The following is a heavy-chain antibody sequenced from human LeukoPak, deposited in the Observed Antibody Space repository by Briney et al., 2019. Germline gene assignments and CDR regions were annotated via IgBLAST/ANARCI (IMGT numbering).Heavy chain of an antibody. J-gene: IGHJ3*02. V-gene: IGHV4-34*01. Sequence: SETLSLTCTVSGGSISGYYWSWIRQPPGKGLEWIGEINHSGSTNYNPSLKSRVTISVDTSKNQFSLKLSSVTAADTAVYYCARDDSSGYYYVSGAFDIWGQGTMVTVSS. CDR3: ARDDSSGYYYVSGAFDI. CDR2: INHSGST. CDR1: GGSISGYY. D-gene: IGHD3-22*01.